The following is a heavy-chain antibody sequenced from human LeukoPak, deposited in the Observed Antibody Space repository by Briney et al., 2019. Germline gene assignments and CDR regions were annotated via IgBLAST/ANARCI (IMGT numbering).Heavy chain of an antibody. CDR2: ISAYNGYT. CDR1: GYTFTNYG. Sequence: ASVKVSCKASGYTFTNYGISWVRQAPGQGLEWMGWISAYNGYTNYAQIFQGRVTMTTDASTSTAYMELRGLRSDDTAVYYCVREVTMVRGVITFYHYNGMDVWGQGTAVTVSS. CDR3: VREVTMVRGVITFYHYNGMDV. D-gene: IGHD3-10*01. J-gene: IGHJ6*02. V-gene: IGHV1-18*01.